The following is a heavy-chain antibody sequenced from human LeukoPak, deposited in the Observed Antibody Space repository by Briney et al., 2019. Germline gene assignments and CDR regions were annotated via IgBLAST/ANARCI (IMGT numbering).Heavy chain of an antibody. V-gene: IGHV4-34*01. CDR3: ARRVVWFGEPRHAFDI. J-gene: IGHJ3*02. CDR1: GGSFSGYY. D-gene: IGHD3-10*01. Sequence: SETLSLTCAVYGGSFSGYYWSWIRQPPGKGLEWIGEINHSGSTNYNPSLKSRVTISVDTSKNQFSLKLSSVTAADTAVYYCARRVVWFGEPRHAFDIWGQGTMVTVSS. CDR2: INHSGST.